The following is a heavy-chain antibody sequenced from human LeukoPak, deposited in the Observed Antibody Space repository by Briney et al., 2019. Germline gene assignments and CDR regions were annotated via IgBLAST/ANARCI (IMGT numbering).Heavy chain of an antibody. CDR3: ARDVGTGWYYAFDI. D-gene: IGHD6-19*01. Sequence: GGSLRLSCAASGFTFRTYTMNWVRQAPGKGLEWVSSITSSGAYIFYADSVKGRFTISRDNAKNSLSLQMNSLRAEDTAVYFCARDVGTGWYYAFDIWAQGTLVTVS. CDR1: GFTFRTYT. J-gene: IGHJ3*02. V-gene: IGHV3-21*01. CDR2: ITSSGAYI.